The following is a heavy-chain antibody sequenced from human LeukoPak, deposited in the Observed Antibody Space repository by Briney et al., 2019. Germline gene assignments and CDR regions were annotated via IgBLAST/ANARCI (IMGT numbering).Heavy chain of an antibody. Sequence: SVKVSCKASGGTFSSYAISWLRQAPGQGLEWMGRIIPIFGTAKYAQKFQGRVTIITDESTSTAYMELSGLRSEDTAVYYCATHKSSSWRNNWIDPLGQGNVVTVSS. J-gene: IGHJ5*02. V-gene: IGHV1-69*05. CDR1: GGTFSSYA. CDR3: ATHKSSSWRNNWIDP. D-gene: IGHD6-13*01. CDR2: IIPIFGTA.